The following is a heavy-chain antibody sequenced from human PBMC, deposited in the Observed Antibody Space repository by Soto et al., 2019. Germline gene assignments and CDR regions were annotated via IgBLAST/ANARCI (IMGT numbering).Heavy chain of an antibody. CDR3: ARVIVVVAGAAHHYYFDY. Sequence: GGSLRLSCAGSGFTFSDHYMDWVRQAPGKGLEWVGRSRNKTKGYTTEYAASVKGRITMSRDESKSSLYLQMNSLKIEDTAVYYCARVIVVVAGAAHHYYFDYWGQGILVTVSS. D-gene: IGHD2-15*01. CDR1: GFTFSDHY. J-gene: IGHJ4*02. CDR2: SRNKTKGYTT. V-gene: IGHV3-72*01.